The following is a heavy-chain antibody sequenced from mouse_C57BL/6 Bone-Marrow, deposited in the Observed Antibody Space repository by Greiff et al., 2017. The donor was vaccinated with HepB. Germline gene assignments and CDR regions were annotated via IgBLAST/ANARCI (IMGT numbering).Heavy chain of an antibody. D-gene: IGHD1-1*01. CDR1: GYTFTSYG. Sequence: QVTLKESGAELARPGASVKLSCKASGYTFTSYGISWVKQRTGQGLEWIGEIYPRSGNTYYNEKFKGKATLTADKSSSTAYMELRSLTSEDSAVYFCARGEFITTAQGYFDVWGTGTTVTVSS. CDR3: ARGEFITTAQGYFDV. J-gene: IGHJ1*03. CDR2: IYPRSGNT. V-gene: IGHV1-81*01.